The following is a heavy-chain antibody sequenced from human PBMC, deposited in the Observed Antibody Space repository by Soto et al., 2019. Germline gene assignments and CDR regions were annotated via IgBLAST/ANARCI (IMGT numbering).Heavy chain of an antibody. J-gene: IGHJ6*02. V-gene: IGHV1-2*04. CDR3: ARGIAAAAARGMDV. D-gene: IGHD6-13*01. CDR1: GYTFTGYY. CDR2: INPNSCGT. Sequence: ASVKVSCKASGYTFTGYYMHWVRQAPGQGLEWMGWINPNSCGTNYAQKFQGWVTMTRDTSISTAYMELSRLRSDDTAVYYCARGIAAAAARGMDVWGQGTTVTVS.